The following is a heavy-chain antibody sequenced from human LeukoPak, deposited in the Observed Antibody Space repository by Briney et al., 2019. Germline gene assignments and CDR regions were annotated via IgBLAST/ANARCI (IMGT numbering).Heavy chain of an antibody. CDR3: ARHPGITAAGTGFDI. CDR2: IYYSGRT. CDR1: GGSISSSTSY. V-gene: IGHV4-39*01. D-gene: IGHD6-13*01. Sequence: SETLSLTCTVSGGSISSSTSYWGWIRQPPGKGLEWIGSIYYSGRTYYNPSFKSRLTISVDTSKNQFSLKLSSVTAADTAVYYCARHPGITAAGTGFDIWDQGPMVTVSS. J-gene: IGHJ3*02.